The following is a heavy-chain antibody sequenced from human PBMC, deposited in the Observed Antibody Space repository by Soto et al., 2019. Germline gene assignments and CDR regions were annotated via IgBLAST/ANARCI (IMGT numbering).Heavy chain of an antibody. J-gene: IGHJ5*02. CDR3: ARYCSGGSCYGGGWFDP. D-gene: IGHD2-15*01. Sequence: SETLSLTCAVYGGSFSGYYWSWIRQPPGKGLEWIGEINHSGSTNYNPSLKSRVTISVDTSKNQFSLKLSSVTAADTAVYYCARYCSGGSCYGGGWFDPWGQGTLVTVSS. V-gene: IGHV4-34*01. CDR2: INHSGST. CDR1: GGSFSGYY.